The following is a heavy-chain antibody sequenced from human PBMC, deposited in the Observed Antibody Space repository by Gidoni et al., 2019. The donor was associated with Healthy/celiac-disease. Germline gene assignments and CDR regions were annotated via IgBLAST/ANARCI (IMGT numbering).Heavy chain of an antibody. J-gene: IGHJ4*02. CDR2: ISGSGGST. Sequence: EVQLLESGGGLVQPGGSLRLSCAASGFTFSSYAMGWVRQAPGKGLGWVSAISGSGGSTYYADSVKGRFTISRDNSKNTLYLQMNSLRAEDTAVYYCAKGGVGATRYFDYWGQGTLVTVSS. V-gene: IGHV3-23*01. CDR1: GFTFSSYA. D-gene: IGHD1-26*01. CDR3: AKGGVGATRYFDY.